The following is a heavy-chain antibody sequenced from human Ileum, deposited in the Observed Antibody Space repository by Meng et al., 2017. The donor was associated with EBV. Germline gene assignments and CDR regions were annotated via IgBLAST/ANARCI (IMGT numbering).Heavy chain of an antibody. V-gene: IGHV4-30-4*01. Sequence: QVQRQESGPGLVKPSQTLSLPCAVSGFSISSGYFHWSWLRQPPGKGLEWIGHSGSTSYNPSLRSRVTISVDTSKNQFSLKVDSATAGDTAVYYCVSYAVGAGGIGYWGQGILVTVSS. CDR2: HSGST. CDR3: VSYAVGAGGIGY. D-gene: IGHD1-26*01. J-gene: IGHJ4*02. CDR1: GFSISSGYFH.